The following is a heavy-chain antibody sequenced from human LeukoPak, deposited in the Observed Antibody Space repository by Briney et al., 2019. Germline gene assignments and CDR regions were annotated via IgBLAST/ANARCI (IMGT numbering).Heavy chain of an antibody. J-gene: IGHJ4*02. CDR2: ISASGGST. Sequence: PGGSLRLSCAASGFTFSSYAMSWVRQAPGKGLEWVSAISASGGSTYYADSVKGRFTISRDNSKNTLYLQMNSLSAEDTAVYYCAKAPQGGSYYAYFDYWGQGTLVTVSS. CDR3: AKAPQGGSYYAYFDY. V-gene: IGHV3-23*01. CDR1: GFTFSSYA. D-gene: IGHD1-26*01.